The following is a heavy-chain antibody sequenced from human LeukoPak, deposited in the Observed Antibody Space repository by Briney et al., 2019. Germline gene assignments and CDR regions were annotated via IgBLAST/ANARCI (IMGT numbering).Heavy chain of an antibody. Sequence: GGTLRLSCATTGFTFSSYGMNWVRKAPGKGLEWVSAISGSGGSTYYADSVKGRFTISRDNSRNTLYLQMNSLRAEDTAVYYCAKDTRGYYYDSSGYRPYYFDYWGQGTLVTVSS. CDR3: AKDTRGYYYDSSGYRPYYFDY. V-gene: IGHV3-23*01. CDR2: ISGSGGST. CDR1: GFTFSSYG. J-gene: IGHJ4*02. D-gene: IGHD3-22*01.